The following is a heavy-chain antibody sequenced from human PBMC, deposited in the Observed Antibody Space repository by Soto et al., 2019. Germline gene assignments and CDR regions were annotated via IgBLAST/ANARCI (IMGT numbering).Heavy chain of an antibody. D-gene: IGHD2-2*01. Sequence: ILSLTCTVSGASISGGAAFWSGIRQPPGKGLEWIANVYYSGSSYYNPSLKSRLTISVDTTKNQFSLQLKSMTAADTAVYYCAKLSCTSSTCYFPGWFDPWGQGTLVTAPQ. CDR3: AKLSCTSSTCYFPGWFDP. J-gene: IGHJ5*02. CDR1: GASISGGAAF. V-gene: IGHV4-31*03. CDR2: VYYSGSS.